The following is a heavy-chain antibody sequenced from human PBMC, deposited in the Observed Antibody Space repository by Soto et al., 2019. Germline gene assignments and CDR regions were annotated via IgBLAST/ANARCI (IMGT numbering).Heavy chain of an antibody. V-gene: IGHV3-30*03. D-gene: IGHD6-19*01. CDR2: ISYDGSNK. CDR3: VAGQYFFDY. J-gene: IGHJ4*02. Sequence: PGGSLRLSCAACGLSFSSYGMQWVRQAPGKGLEWVAVISYDGSNKYYADSVKDRFTISRDNSKKTLYLQMNSLRADDTAVYYCVAGQYFFDYCGQGTLVTVPQ. CDR1: GLSFSSYG.